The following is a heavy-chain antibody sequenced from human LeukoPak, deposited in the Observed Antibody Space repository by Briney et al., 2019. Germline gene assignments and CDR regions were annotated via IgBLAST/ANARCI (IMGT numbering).Heavy chain of an antibody. J-gene: IGHJ2*01. CDR3: ARGREGYFDL. V-gene: IGHV4-59*12. CDR2: IYYSGST. Sequence: SETLSLTCTVSGGSISSYYWNWIRQPPGKGLEWIGYIYYSGSTNYNPSLKSRVSMSVVTSKNQFSLKLSSVTAADTALYYCARGREGYFDLWGRGTRVTVS. CDR1: GGSISSYY.